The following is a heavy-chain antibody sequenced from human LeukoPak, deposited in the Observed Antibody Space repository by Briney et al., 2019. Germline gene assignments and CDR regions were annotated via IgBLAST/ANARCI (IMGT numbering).Heavy chain of an antibody. CDR1: GFTFSSYW. D-gene: IGHD2-8*02. J-gene: IGHJ4*02. CDR2: INSDGSST. V-gene: IGHV3-74*01. Sequence: GGSLRLSCAASGFTFSSYWMHWVRQAPGKGLVWVSRINSDGSSTSYADSVKGRFTISRDNSKNTMSLQMNSLRAEDTAVFYCAKDTGGYHIDYWGQGTLVTVSS. CDR3: AKDTGGYHIDY.